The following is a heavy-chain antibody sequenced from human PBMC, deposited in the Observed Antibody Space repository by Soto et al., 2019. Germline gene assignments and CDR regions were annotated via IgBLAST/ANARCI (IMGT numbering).Heavy chain of an antibody. CDR2: VNAGNGYT. D-gene: IGHD4-17*01. J-gene: IGHJ4*02. CDR1: GYTFRSYI. Sequence: ASVKVSCKASGYTFRSYIMHWVRQAPGQRLEWMGWVNAGNGYTKYSQRFQGRVTFTGDSSANTAYMELSSLRSEDTAVYYCARDRSFASGDYYFDSWGQGTLVTVSS. CDR3: ARDRSFASGDYYFDS. V-gene: IGHV1-3*01.